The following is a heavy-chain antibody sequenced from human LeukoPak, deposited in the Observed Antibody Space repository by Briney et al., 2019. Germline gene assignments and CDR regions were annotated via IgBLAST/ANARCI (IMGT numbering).Heavy chain of an antibody. CDR1: GGSISSSSYY. V-gene: IGHV4-39*01. D-gene: IGHD1-26*01. J-gene: IGHJ4*02. Sequence: PSETLSLTCTVSGGSISSSSYYWGWIRQPPGKGLEWIGSIYYSGSTYYNPSLKSRVTISVDTSKNQFSLKLSSVTAADTAVYYCARQPYGGSYLVYWGQGTLVTVSS. CDR2: IYYSGST. CDR3: ARQPYGGSYLVY.